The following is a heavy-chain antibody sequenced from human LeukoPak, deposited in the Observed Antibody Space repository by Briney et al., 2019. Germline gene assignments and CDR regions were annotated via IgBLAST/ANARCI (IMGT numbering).Heavy chain of an antibody. J-gene: IGHJ4*02. CDR1: GFTFGDYA. V-gene: IGHV3-49*04. CDR3: ARESDYGDYGTVDY. Sequence: GGSLTLSCTASGFTFGDYAMTWVRQAPGKGLEWVGFIGSEVYGGTREYAASVKGRFTISRDDSKNIADLQMNSQRIEDTAVYYCARESDYGDYGTVDYWGQGIVVSVSS. CDR2: IGSEVYGGTR. D-gene: IGHD4-17*01.